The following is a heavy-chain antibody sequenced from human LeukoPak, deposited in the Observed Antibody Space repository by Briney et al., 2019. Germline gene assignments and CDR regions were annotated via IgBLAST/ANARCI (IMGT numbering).Heavy chain of an antibody. CDR2: IYTSGST. J-gene: IGHJ3*02. CDR1: GGSISSGSYY. Sequence: SQTLSLTCTVSGGSISSGSYYWSWIRQPAGKGLEWIGRIYTSGSTNYNPSLKSRVTISVDTSKNQFSLKLSSVTAADTAVYYCARGGAGIAAAGAFDIWGQGTMVTVSS. CDR3: ARGGAGIAAAGAFDI. D-gene: IGHD6-13*01. V-gene: IGHV4-61*02.